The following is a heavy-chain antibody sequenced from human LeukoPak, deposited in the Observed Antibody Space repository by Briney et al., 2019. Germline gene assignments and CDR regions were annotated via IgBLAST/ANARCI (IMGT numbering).Heavy chain of an antibody. CDR3: ARDPGIRNGMGV. J-gene: IGHJ6*02. Sequence: GGSLRLSCAASGFTVNNNYMTWVRQAPGKGLEWVSVIYSGGTTYYADSVKGRFTISRDNSKNTLYLQMNSLRVDDTAVYYCARDPGIRNGMGVWGQGTTVTVSS. V-gene: IGHV3-53*01. CDR2: IYSGGTT. CDR1: GFTVNNNY. D-gene: IGHD2/OR15-2a*01.